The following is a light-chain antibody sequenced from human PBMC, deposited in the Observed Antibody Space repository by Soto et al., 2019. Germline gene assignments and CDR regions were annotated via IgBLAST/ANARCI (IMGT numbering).Light chain of an antibody. CDR1: NSDVGSYKF. Sequence: QPVLTQPASVSGSPGQSITISCTGTNSDVGSYKFVSWYQQHPGKVPKLIIYEATKRPSGLSNRFSGSKSGNTASLTISGLQAEDEADYYCCSFAGGGATWVFGGGTQLTVL. J-gene: IGLJ3*02. CDR3: CSFAGGGATWV. CDR2: EAT. V-gene: IGLV2-23*01.